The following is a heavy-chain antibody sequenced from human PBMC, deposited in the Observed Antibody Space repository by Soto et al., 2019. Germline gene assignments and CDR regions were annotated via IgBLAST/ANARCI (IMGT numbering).Heavy chain of an antibody. D-gene: IGHD6-19*01. J-gene: IGHJ5*02. Sequence: SETRSLTSAVDGGSLGVYYWSWIRRPPGKGLEWIGEINHRGGTNYNPSLKSRVTISVDTPKNQFSLKLSSLTAADTAVYYHGRVTLLAAVAGTYNWFGPWGQGTPVT. CDR3: GRVTLLAAVAGTYNWFGP. V-gene: IGHV4-34*01. CDR1: GGSLGVYY. CDR2: INHRGGT.